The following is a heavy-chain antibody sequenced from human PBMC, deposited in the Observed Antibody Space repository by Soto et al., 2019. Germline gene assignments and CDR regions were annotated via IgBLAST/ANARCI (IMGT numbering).Heavy chain of an antibody. D-gene: IGHD3-22*01. CDR2: ISAYNGNT. Sequence: GASVKVSCKASGYTFTSYGISWVRQAPGQGLEWMGWISAYNGNTNYAQKLQGRVTMTTDTSTSTAYMELRSLRSDDTAVYYCARVVVYYDSSGYLYYFDYWGQGTLVTVSS. CDR3: ARVVVYYDSSGYLYYFDY. J-gene: IGHJ4*02. V-gene: IGHV1-18*04. CDR1: GYTFTSYG.